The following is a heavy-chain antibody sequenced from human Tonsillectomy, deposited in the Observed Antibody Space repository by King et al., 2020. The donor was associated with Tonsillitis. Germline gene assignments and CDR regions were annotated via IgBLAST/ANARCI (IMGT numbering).Heavy chain of an antibody. CDR1: GFTFSNYG. V-gene: IGHV3-30*18. D-gene: IGHD3-16*02. CDR2: IAYDESYE. CDR3: AKDGIALSDWYFDL. Sequence: VQLVESGGGVVQPGRSLRLSCAASGFTFSNYGMHWVRQAPGKGLEWGALIAYDESYENYADSVKGRFTISRDNSKNTLYLEMNSLRVEDTAVYYCAKDGIALSDWYFDLWGRGTLVTVSS. J-gene: IGHJ2*01.